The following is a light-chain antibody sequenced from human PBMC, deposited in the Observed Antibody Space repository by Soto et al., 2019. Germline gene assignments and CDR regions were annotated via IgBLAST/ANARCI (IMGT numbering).Light chain of an antibody. CDR2: GAS. Sequence: EIVLTQSPGTLSLSPGERATLSCRASQGVSGSYIAWYQQKPGQAPRLLTHGASSRATGIPDRFSGSGSGTDFTLTISRLEPEDFAVYYCQQFSSSPITFGQGTRLEIK. V-gene: IGKV3-20*01. CDR1: QGVSGSY. J-gene: IGKJ5*01. CDR3: QQFSSSPIT.